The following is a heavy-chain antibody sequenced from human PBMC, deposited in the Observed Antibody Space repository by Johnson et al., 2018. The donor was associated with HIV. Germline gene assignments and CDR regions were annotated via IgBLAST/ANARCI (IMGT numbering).Heavy chain of an antibody. V-gene: IGHV3-23*04. CDR2: LSGSGVST. D-gene: IGHD4-23*01. CDR3: ARALGTAVGAFDI. CDR1: GFTFGSYA. J-gene: IGHJ3*02. Sequence: VQLVESGGGLVQPGGSLRLSCAASGFTFGSYAMSWVRQAPGKGLEWVSALSGSGVSTYYADSVKGRFTISRDNAKNSLYLQMNSLRAEDTALYYCARALGTAVGAFDIWGQGTMVTVSS.